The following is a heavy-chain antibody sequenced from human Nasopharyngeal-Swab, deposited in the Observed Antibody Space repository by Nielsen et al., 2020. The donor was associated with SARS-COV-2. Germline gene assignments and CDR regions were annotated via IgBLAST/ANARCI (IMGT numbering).Heavy chain of an antibody. CDR2: ISWNSGSI. Sequence: GGSLRLFCAASGFTFDDYAMHWVRQAPGKGLEWVSGISWNSGSIGYADSVKGRFTISRDNAKNSLYLQMNSLRAEDTALYYCAKYGRAFDIWGQGTMVTVSS. CDR3: AKYGRAFDI. J-gene: IGHJ3*02. V-gene: IGHV3-9*01. CDR1: GFTFDDYA.